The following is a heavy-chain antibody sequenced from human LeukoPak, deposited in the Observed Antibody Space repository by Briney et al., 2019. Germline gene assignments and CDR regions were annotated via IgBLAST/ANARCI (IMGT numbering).Heavy chain of an antibody. CDR2: ISSDGYNI. CDR1: IFTFSNSA. V-gene: IGHV3-30*02. CDR3: AEEVGRRGWFDH. J-gene: IGHJ5*02. Sequence: GGSLRLSCAASIFTFSNSAMHWVRQAPGKGLEWVAFISSDGYNIYYADSVKGRFTISRDNSLNTLYLQMNSLRPEDTAVYYCAEEVGRRGWFDHWGQGTRVTVSS. D-gene: IGHD1-26*01.